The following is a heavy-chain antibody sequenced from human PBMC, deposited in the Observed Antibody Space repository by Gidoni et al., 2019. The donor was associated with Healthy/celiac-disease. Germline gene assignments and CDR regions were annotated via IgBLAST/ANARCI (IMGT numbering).Heavy chain of an antibody. Sequence: EVQLVESGGGLVQPGGSLRLSCAASGFTFSSYWMSWVRQAPGKGLEWVANIKQDGSEKYYVDSVKGRFTISRDNAKNSLYLQMNSLRAEDTAVYYCARDGGSGGNSGDYWGQGTLVTVSS. CDR1: GFTFSSYW. J-gene: IGHJ4*02. V-gene: IGHV3-7*01. CDR2: IKQDGSEK. D-gene: IGHD2-21*02. CDR3: ARDGGSGGNSGDY.